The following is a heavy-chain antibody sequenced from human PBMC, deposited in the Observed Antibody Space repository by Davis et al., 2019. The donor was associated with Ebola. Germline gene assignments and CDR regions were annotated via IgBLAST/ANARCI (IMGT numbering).Heavy chain of an antibody. J-gene: IGHJ6*02. Sequence: GGSLRLSCAASGFTFSSYWMHWVRQAPGKGLEWVSSISSSSSYIYYADSVKGRCTISRDNAKNSLYLQMNSLRAEDTAVYYCARDLYLGSWNYYGMDVWGQGTTVTVSS. CDR1: GFTFSSYW. D-gene: IGHD2-2*02. CDR3: ARDLYLGSWNYYGMDV. CDR2: ISSSSSYI. V-gene: IGHV3-21*01.